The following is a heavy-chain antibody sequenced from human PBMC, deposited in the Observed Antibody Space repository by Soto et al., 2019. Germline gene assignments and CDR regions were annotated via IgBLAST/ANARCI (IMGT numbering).Heavy chain of an antibody. J-gene: IGHJ4*02. CDR1: GYTFTRYG. CDR3: ARASAYSTPWSFDN. D-gene: IGHD2-8*01. V-gene: IGHV1-18*01. CDR2: ISGFNGNT. Sequence: ASVKVSCKASGYTFTRYGISWVRQAPGQGLEWMGWISGFNGNTKESEKFQGRVTLTTDTAANTAHMELRGLRSDDTAVYYCARASAYSTPWSFDNWGQGTLVTV.